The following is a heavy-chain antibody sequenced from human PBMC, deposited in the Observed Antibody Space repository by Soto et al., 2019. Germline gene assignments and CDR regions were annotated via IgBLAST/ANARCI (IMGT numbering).Heavy chain of an antibody. Sequence: QVQLVQSGAEVKKPGASVKVSCNASGYTFTSYGISWVRQAPGQGLEWMGWISTYEGDTHYAQKLQGRVTLTTDTSTSTAYMELSSLRSDDTAVYYCARANGDYYFDYWGQGTLVTVST. CDR3: ARANGDYYFDY. CDR2: ISTYEGDT. CDR1: GYTFTSYG. J-gene: IGHJ4*02. V-gene: IGHV1-18*01. D-gene: IGHD4-17*01.